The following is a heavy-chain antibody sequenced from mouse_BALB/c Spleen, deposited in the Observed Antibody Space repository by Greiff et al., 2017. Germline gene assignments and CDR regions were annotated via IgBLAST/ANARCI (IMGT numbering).Heavy chain of an antibody. J-gene: IGHJ3*01. D-gene: IGHD3-2*01. V-gene: IGHV2-2*02. CDR2: IWSGGST. CDR1: GFSLTSYG. CDR3: ARNRGQLGLHFAY. Sequence: VQLQESGPGLVQPSQSLSITCTVSGFSLTSYGVHWVRQSPGKGLEWLGVIWSGGSTDYNAAFISRLSISKDNSKSQVFFKMNSLQANDTAIYYCARNRGQLGLHFAYWGQGTLVTVSA.